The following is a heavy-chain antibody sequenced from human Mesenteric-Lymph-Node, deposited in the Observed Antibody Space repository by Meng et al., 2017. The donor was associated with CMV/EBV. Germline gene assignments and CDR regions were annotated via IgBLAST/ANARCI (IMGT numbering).Heavy chain of an antibody. CDR3: ARDDRSYYYDSSGYSFDF. Sequence: GSLRLSCAASGFTFSSYEMNWVRQAPGKGLEWVSYISSSGNTIYYADSVKGRFTVSRDNAENSLYLQMNSLRAEDTAVYYCARDDRSYYYDSSGYSFDFWGQGTLVTVSS. D-gene: IGHD3-22*01. J-gene: IGHJ4*02. CDR1: GFTFSSYE. V-gene: IGHV3-48*03. CDR2: ISSSGNTI.